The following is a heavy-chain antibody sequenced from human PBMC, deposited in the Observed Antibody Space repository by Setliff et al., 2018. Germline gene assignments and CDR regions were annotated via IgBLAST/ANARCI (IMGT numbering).Heavy chain of an antibody. J-gene: IGHJ4*02. V-gene: IGHV1-18*01. CDR2: ISPYSGNT. Sequence: GASVKVSCKTSGFRFTNFGFSWVRQAPGQGLEWLGSISPYSGNTNHPQWLQDRVTMTIDTSATTVYMELQSLRSDDTAVYYCVRSSAPQVVLAADFDFWGQGTPVTVSS. CDR1: GFRFTNFG. CDR3: VRSSAPQVVLAADFDF. D-gene: IGHD6-19*01.